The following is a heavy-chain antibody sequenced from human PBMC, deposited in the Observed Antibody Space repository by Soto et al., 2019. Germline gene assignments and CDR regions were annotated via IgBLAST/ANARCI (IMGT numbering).Heavy chain of an antibody. V-gene: IGHV4-39*01. D-gene: IGHD2-2*01. J-gene: IGHJ4*02. CDR2: IFHSGST. CDR3: ARHATYCSSNSCYEFDF. Sequence: QLQLQESGPGLLKPSETLSLTCTVSGGSIRSSGYYWGWIRRPPGMGLEWIGSIFHSGSTLYTPSLNRLVTISVNTSKNQFSLKMTSVTAADTAVYYCARHATYCSSNSCYEFDFWGQGSLVTVSS. CDR1: GGSIRSSGYY.